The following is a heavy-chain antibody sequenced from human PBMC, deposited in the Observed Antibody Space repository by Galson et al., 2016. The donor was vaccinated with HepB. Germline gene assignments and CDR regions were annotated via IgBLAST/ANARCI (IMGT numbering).Heavy chain of an antibody. D-gene: IGHD1-26*01. CDR3: ARMSSGRGYFDH. CDR2: ISPSASSP. CDR1: GYTFTSYS. V-gene: IGHV1-46*01. Sequence: SVKVSCKASGYTFTSYSVHWLRQAPGQGLEWLAIISPSASSPTYSHKFQGRLTVTRDTSTSSVYMDLSSLRSEDTAVYYCARMSSGRGYFDHWGQGTLVTVSS. J-gene: IGHJ4*02.